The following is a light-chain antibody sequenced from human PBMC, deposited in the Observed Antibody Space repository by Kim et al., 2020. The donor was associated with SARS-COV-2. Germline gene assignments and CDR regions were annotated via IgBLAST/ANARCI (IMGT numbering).Light chain of an antibody. CDR1: QVISNS. V-gene: IGKV1-27*01. CDR2: GAS. J-gene: IGKJ1*01. Sequence: DIQMAQSPSSLSASVGDRVTITCRASQVISNSLAWYRQKPGKVPMLLIYGASTLRSGVPSRFRGSGSGTDFTLTISSLQPEDAATYYCQKYNSAPWTFGQGTKVDIK. CDR3: QKYNSAPWT.